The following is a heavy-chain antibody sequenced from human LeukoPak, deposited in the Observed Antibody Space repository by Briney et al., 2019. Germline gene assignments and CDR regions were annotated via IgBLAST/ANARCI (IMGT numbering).Heavy chain of an antibody. J-gene: IGHJ4*02. D-gene: IGHD3-22*01. Sequence: GGSLRLSCAASGFTFSSYGMHWVRQAPGKGVQWVALIWYDGSKKYYADSVEGGFTTSRDNSKNKLYLHMDSLRAEDTAVYYCAKDFYYDSSNYDWGQGTLVTVSS. V-gene: IGHV3-33*06. CDR2: IWYDGSKK. CDR1: GFTFSSYG. CDR3: AKDFYYDSSNYD.